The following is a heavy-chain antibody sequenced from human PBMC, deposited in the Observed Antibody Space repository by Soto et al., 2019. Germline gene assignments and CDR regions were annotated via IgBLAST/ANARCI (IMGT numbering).Heavy chain of an antibody. CDR3: AKDRGLLSIFGAVQLDF. V-gene: IGHV3-23*01. D-gene: IGHD3-3*01. J-gene: IGHJ4*02. Sequence: ELQLLESGGGLVQPGGSLRLSCTASGFPVINYSMSWVRQAPGKGLEWVSTLSSDGDTYYADSVKGRFTVSRDNSKSTLYLQMNSLRGDDTAVYFCAKDRGLLSIFGAVQLDFWGRGTLVTVSS. CDR2: LSSDGDT. CDR1: GFPVINYS.